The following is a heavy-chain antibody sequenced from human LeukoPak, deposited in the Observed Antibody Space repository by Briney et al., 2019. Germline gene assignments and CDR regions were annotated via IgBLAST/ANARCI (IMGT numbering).Heavy chain of an antibody. D-gene: IGHD3-10*01. CDR2: ISSSSSTI. CDR1: GFTFSSYS. CDR3: ARDYYGSGSYYMDY. Sequence: PGGSLRLSCAASGFTFSSYSMNWVRQAPGKGLEWVSYISSSSSTIYYADSVKGRFTISRDNAKNSLYLQMNSLRAEDTAVYYCARDYYGSGSYYMDYWGQGTLVTVSS. J-gene: IGHJ4*02. V-gene: IGHV3-48*04.